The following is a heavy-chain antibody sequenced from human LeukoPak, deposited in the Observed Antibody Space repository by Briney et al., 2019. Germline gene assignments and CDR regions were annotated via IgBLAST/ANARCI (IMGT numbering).Heavy chain of an antibody. CDR3: ARLGDDSSGYYLYYFDY. CDR1: GGSFSGYY. CDR2: INHSGST. J-gene: IGHJ4*02. V-gene: IGHV4-34*01. D-gene: IGHD3-22*01. Sequence: PAETLSLTCAVYGGSFSGYYWSWIRQPPGKGLECIGEINHSGSTNYNPSLKSRVTISVDTSKNQFSLKLSSVTAADTAVYYCARLGDDSSGYYLYYFDYWGQGTLVTVSS.